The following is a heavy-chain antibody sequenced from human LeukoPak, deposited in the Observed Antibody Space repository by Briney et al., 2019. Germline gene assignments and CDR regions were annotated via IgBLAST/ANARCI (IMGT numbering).Heavy chain of an antibody. CDR3: ARAHNSGSYSIGY. CDR1: GYTFTSYG. Sequence: ASVKVSCKGSGYTFTSYGISWVRQAPGQGLEWMGWISAYNGNTNYAQKLQGRVTITRDTSASTAYMELSSLRSEDTAVYYCARAHNSGSYSIGYWGQGTLVTVSS. V-gene: IGHV1-18*01. J-gene: IGHJ4*02. CDR2: ISAYNGNT. D-gene: IGHD1-26*01.